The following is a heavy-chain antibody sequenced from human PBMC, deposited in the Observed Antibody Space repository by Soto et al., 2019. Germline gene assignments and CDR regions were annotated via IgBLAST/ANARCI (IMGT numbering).Heavy chain of an antibody. D-gene: IGHD3-22*01. V-gene: IGHV5-51*01. Sequence: GESLKISCKGSGYTFSDYWIGWVRQMPGKGLEWMGIMYPGDSDTRYSPSFQGQVTISADRSTSTVFLQWASLKASDTAVYFCARKDKSGYFNWFDPWGQGTLVTVSS. CDR3: ARKDKSGYFNWFDP. CDR1: GYTFSDYW. J-gene: IGHJ5*02. CDR2: MYPGDSDT.